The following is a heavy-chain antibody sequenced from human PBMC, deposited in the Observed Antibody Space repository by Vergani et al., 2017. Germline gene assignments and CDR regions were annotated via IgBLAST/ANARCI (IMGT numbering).Heavy chain of an antibody. CDR2: IYYSGST. Sequence: QVQLQESGPGLVKPSQTLSLTCTVSGGSISSGDYYWSWIRQPPGKGLEWIGYIYYSGSTYYNPSLKSRVTISVDTSKNQFSLKLSSVTAAETAVYYCAREGSSSYPLYYYYMDVWGKGTTVTVSS. J-gene: IGHJ6*03. CDR3: AREGSSSYPLYYYYMDV. CDR1: GGSISSGDYY. D-gene: IGHD6-13*01. V-gene: IGHV4-30-4*01.